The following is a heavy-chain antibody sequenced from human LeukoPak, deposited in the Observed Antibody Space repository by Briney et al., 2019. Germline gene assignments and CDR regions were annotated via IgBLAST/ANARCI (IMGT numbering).Heavy chain of an antibody. J-gene: IGHJ3*02. V-gene: IGHV1-46*01. D-gene: IGHD6-13*01. CDR3: ARGGYSSSWYGHWPDAFDI. CDR2: INPSGGST. CDR1: GYTFTSYY. Sequence: GASVKVSCKASGYTFTSYYMHWVRQAPGQGLEWMGIINPSGGSTSYAQKFQGRVTMTRDTSTSTVYMELSSLRSEDTAVYYCARGGYSSSWYGHWPDAFDIWGQGTMATVSS.